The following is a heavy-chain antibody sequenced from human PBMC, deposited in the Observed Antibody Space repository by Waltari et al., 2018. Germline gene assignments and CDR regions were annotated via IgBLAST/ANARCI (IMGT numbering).Heavy chain of an antibody. CDR2: ISTSGTVM. V-gene: IGHV3-48*03. J-gene: IGHJ4*02. CDR1: GFIFSNYE. Sequence: EVQVVEPGGGMVQPGGSLRLSCVTSGFIFSNYEMNWVRQAPGKGLEWVSYISTSGTVMYYAESVECRFTISRDNPKNSLYLQMNSLRAEDTAVYFCARGRDCSGGSCYLDHWGQGTLVTVSS. D-gene: IGHD2-15*01. CDR3: ARGRDCSGGSCYLDH.